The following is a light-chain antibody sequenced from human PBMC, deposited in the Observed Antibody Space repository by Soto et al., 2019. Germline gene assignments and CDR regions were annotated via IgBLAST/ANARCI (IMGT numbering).Light chain of an antibody. CDR3: CSYTTSTTYV. V-gene: IGLV2-14*03. Sequence: QSALAQPASVSGSPGQSITISCTGTVSDVGGYDSVSWYQQHPGRAPKLIIYGVNNRPSGVSNRFSASKSADTASPTISGLQAEDKANYYCCSYTTSTTYVFGTGTKVTVL. J-gene: IGLJ1*01. CDR2: GVN. CDR1: VSDVGGYDS.